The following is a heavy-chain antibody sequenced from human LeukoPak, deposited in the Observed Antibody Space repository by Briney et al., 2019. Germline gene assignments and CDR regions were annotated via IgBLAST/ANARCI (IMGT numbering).Heavy chain of an antibody. Sequence: SQTLSLTCTVSGGSISSGSYYWSWIRQPAGKGLEWIGRIYTSGSTNYNPSLKSRVTISVDTSENQFSLKLSSVTAVDTAVYYCARQGSSSWYKAFDIWGQGTMVTVSS. CDR3: ARQGSSSWYKAFDI. J-gene: IGHJ3*02. V-gene: IGHV4-61*02. CDR1: GGSISSGSYY. D-gene: IGHD6-13*01. CDR2: IYTSGST.